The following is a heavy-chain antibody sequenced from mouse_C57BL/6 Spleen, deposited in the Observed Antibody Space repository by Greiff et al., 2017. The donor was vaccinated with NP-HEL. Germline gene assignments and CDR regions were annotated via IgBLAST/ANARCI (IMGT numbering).Heavy chain of an antibody. V-gene: IGHV1-85*01. J-gene: IGHJ3*01. D-gene: IGHD2-4*01. CDR3: AREGDYDVGTWFAY. Sequence: QVQLQQSGPELVKPGASVKLSCKASGYTFTSYDINWVKQRPGQGLEWIGWIYPRDGSTKYNEKFKGKATLTVDTSSSTAYMELHSLTSEDSAVYFCAREGDYDVGTWFAYWGQGTLVTVSA. CDR1: GYTFTSYD. CDR2: IYPRDGST.